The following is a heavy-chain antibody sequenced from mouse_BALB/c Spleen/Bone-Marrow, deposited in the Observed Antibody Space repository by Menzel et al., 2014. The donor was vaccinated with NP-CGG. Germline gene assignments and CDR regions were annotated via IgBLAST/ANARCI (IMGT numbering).Heavy chain of an antibody. V-gene: IGHV3-8*02. D-gene: IGHD3-1*01. CDR3: ARSGSSGYHYYAMDY. CDR1: GDSITSGY. J-gene: IGHJ4*01. CDR2: ISYSSST. Sequence: EVKLMESGPSLVKPSQTLSLTCSVTGDSITSGYWNWIRKFPGNKLEYMGFISYSSSTYYNQSLKSRISITRDTSKNLYYLQLNSVTTEDSATYYCARSGSSGYHYYAMDYWGQGTSVTVSS.